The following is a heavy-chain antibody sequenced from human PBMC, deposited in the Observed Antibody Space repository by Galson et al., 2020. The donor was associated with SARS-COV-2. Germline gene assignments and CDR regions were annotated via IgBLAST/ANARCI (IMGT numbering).Heavy chain of an antibody. CDR3: ARVRKYQPLYSWYFDL. D-gene: IGHD2-2*01. V-gene: IGHV4-31*03. CDR1: GGSISSGDYY. Sequence: PSETLSLTCTVSGGSISSGDYYWSWIRQHPGKGLEWIGYMYYSGNTYYNPSLKSRVTISVDTSKNQFSLKLSSVTAADTAVYYCARVRKYQPLYSWYFDLWGRGTLVTVSS. J-gene: IGHJ2*01. CDR2: MYYSGNT.